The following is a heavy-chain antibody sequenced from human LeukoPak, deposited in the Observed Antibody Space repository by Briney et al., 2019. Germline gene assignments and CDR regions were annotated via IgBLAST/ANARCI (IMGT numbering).Heavy chain of an antibody. V-gene: IGHV4-39*07. CDR2: IYDSGSS. J-gene: IGHJ4*02. Sequence: SETLSLTCTVSGGSFSSSPYYWGWIRQPPGKGLEWIGSIYDSGSSYNSPSLKGRVTISVDTAKNQFSLKLRSVTAADTAVFYCARSPYDLYFDYWGQGALVTVSS. CDR1: GGSFSSSPYY. D-gene: IGHD3-3*01. CDR3: ARSPYDLYFDY.